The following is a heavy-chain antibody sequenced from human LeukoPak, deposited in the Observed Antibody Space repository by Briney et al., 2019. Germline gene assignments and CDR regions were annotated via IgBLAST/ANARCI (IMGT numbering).Heavy chain of an antibody. CDR3: ARYCSGGSCYDY. V-gene: IGHV1-69*04. Sequence: GASVKVSCKASGGTFSSYAISWVRQAPGQGLEWMGRIIPILGIANYAQKFQGRVTITADKSTSTAYMELSSLRSEDTAVYYCARYCSGGSCYDYWGQGTLVTVSS. CDR1: GGTFSSYA. CDR2: IIPILGIA. J-gene: IGHJ4*02. D-gene: IGHD2-15*01.